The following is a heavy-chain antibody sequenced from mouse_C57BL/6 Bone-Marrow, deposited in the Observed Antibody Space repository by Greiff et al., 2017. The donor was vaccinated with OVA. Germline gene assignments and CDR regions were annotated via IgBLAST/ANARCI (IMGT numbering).Heavy chain of an antibody. CDR1: GYTFTNYW. J-gene: IGHJ1*03. Sequence: VQLQQSGAELVRPGTSVKMSCKASGYTFTNYWIGWAKQRPGHGLEWIGDIYPGGGCTNYNEKFKGTATLTADKSSSTAYMQFSSLTSEDSAVYYGSRDYCGGYFDVWGTGTTVTVSS. CDR2: IYPGGGCT. V-gene: IGHV1-63*01. D-gene: IGHD1-1*01. CDR3: SRDYCGGYFDV.